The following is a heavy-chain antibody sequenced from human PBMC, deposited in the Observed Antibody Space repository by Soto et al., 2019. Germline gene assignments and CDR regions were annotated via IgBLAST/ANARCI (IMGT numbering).Heavy chain of an antibody. CDR1: GFTFSSYW. J-gene: IGHJ4*02. CDR2: INPDGSTT. CDR3: ARDLFPQSGSYLDS. Sequence: EVQLVESGGGLVQPGGSLRLSCAASGFTFSSYWVHWVRQVPGKGLVWVSRINPDGSTTSYANSVKGRFNTSRDTAKNTLFLQMNSLTDEYTAVYYCARDLFPQSGSYLDSWGQGTLVTVSS. D-gene: IGHD1-26*01. V-gene: IGHV3-74*03.